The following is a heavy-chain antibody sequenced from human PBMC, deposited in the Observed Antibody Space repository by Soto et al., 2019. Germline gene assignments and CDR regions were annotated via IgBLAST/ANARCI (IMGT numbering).Heavy chain of an antibody. J-gene: IGHJ4*02. D-gene: IGHD3-10*01. Sequence: QITLKESGPTLVKPTQTLTLTCTFSGFSLSTSGVGVGWIRQPPGKALEWLALIYWDDDKRYSPSLKSRLTITKDTSKNQVVPTITNMDSVDTVTYYCAHRTEKTSARWFGEIYFDYWDQGTLVTVSS. CDR2: IYWDDDK. CDR3: AHRTEKTSARWFGEIYFDY. V-gene: IGHV2-5*02. CDR1: GFSLSTSGVG.